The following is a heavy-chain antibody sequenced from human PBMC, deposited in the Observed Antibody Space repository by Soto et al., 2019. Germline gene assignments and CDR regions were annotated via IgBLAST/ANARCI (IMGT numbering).Heavy chain of an antibody. CDR2: IFSRGTP. J-gene: IGHJ5*02. V-gene: IGHV4-59*01. CDR3: AKRFGDYVGWFDP. D-gene: IGHD4-17*01. CDR1: GVSITDYH. Sequence: QVQLQESGPGLVKPSETLSLTCTVSGVSITDYHWSWIRQSPGRGLEWIGYIFSRGTPNYNPSLKSRVTISVDTSRNQFSLKLNSLTAADTAMYFCAKRFGDYVGWFDPWGQGAVVIVSS.